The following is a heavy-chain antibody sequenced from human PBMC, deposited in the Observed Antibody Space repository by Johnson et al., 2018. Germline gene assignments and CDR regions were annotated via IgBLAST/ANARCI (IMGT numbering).Heavy chain of an antibody. Sequence: VQLVESGGGLVKPGGSLRLSCAASGFTFSNAWLSWVRQAPGKGLEWVANIKQDGSEKYYVDSVQGRFTISRDNAKNSLYLQMNSLRAEDTAGYYCARQTERELGDAFDIWGEGTVVTVSS. CDR3: ARQTERELGDAFDI. CDR1: GFTFSNAW. J-gene: IGHJ3*02. CDR2: IKQDGSEK. D-gene: IGHD1-26*01. V-gene: IGHV3-7*01.